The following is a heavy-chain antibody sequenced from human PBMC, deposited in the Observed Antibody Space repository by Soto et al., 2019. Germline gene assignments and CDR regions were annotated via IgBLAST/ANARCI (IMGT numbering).Heavy chain of an antibody. V-gene: IGHV4-39*01. CDR3: ARLGSSGWYQGSYFDY. D-gene: IGHD6-19*01. Sequence: QLQLQESGPGLVKPSETLSLTCTVSGGSITRNNHYWGWIRQSPGKGLEWIGNILHSGNTNYKPSLKSRVTMSVETSKNQFSLKMNSVTAADTAVYYCARLGSSGWYQGSYFDYWGQGTLVIVSS. CDR2: ILHSGNT. CDR1: GGSITRNNHY. J-gene: IGHJ4*02.